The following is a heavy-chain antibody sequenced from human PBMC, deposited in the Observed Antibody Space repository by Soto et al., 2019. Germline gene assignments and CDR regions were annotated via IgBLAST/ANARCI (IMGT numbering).Heavy chain of an antibody. Sequence: ASVKVSCKASGGTFSSYAISWVRQAPGQGLEWMGGIIPIFGTANYAQKFQGRVTITADESTSTAYMELSSLRSEDTAVYYCAILHRRITMVRGGLSGYWGQGTLVTVSS. CDR1: GGTFSSYA. CDR3: AILHRRITMVRGGLSGY. V-gene: IGHV1-69*13. CDR2: IIPIFGTA. D-gene: IGHD3-10*01. J-gene: IGHJ4*02.